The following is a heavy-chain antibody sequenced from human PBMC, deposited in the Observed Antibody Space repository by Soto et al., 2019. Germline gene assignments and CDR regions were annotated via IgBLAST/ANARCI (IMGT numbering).Heavy chain of an antibody. Sequence: GESLKISCKGSGYSFTSYWIGWVRQMPGKGLEWMGIIYPGDSDTRYSPSFQGQVTISADKSISTAYLQWSSLKASDTAMYYCASSSQPAAIRHYYYYMDVWGKGTTVTV. V-gene: IGHV5-51*01. CDR3: ASSSQPAAIRHYYYYMDV. J-gene: IGHJ6*03. CDR2: IYPGDSDT. CDR1: GYSFTSYW. D-gene: IGHD2-2*02.